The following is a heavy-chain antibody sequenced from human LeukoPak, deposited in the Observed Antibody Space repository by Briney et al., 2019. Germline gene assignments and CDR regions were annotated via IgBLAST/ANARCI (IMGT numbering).Heavy chain of an antibody. CDR1: GFTFDDYG. CDR3: ARLDCTNGVCYFFGY. J-gene: IGHJ4*02. CDR2: INWNGGST. V-gene: IGHV3-20*04. Sequence: PGGSLRLSCAASGFTFDDYGMSWVRQAPGKGLEWVSGINWNGGSTGYADSVRGRFTISRDNAKNSLYLQMNSLRAEDTALYYCARLDCTNGVCYFFGYWGQGTLVTVSS. D-gene: IGHD2-8*01.